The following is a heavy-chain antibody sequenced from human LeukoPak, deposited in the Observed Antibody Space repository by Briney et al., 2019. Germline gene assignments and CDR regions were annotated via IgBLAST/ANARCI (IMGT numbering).Heavy chain of an antibody. V-gene: IGHV1-18*01. CDR2: ISAYNGNT. J-gene: IGHJ4*02. CDR1: GYTFTSYG. CDR3: ARDTPYYYDSSGYIH. Sequence: ASVKVSCKASGYTFTSYGISWVRQAPGQGLEWMGWISAYNGNTNYAQKLQGRVTMTTDTSTSTAYMELSSLRSEDTAVYYCARDTPYYYDSSGYIHWGQGTLVTVSS. D-gene: IGHD3-22*01.